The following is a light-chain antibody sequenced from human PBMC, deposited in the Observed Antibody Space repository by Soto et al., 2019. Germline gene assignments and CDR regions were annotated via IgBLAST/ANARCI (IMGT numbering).Light chain of an antibody. Sequence: DIVMTQSPDSLAVSLGERATINCKSSQSVLYSSNNKIYLAWYQQKPGQPPKLLIYWASTRESGVPDRFSGSGSGTDFTLTISSLQAEDVAVYYCQQYYSTPTFGPGTKVDIK. CDR1: QSVLYSSNNKIY. CDR2: WAS. CDR3: QQYYSTPT. J-gene: IGKJ3*01. V-gene: IGKV4-1*01.